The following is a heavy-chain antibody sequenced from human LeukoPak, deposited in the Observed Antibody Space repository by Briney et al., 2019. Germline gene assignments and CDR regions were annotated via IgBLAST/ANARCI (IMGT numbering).Heavy chain of an antibody. D-gene: IGHD4/OR15-4a*01. CDR3: SRGGANDL. J-gene: IGHJ5*02. CDR1: GGSITSDY. CDR2: IFTSGST. V-gene: IGHV4-4*07. Sequence: SETLSLTCTVVGGSITSDYWSWIRQPAGKGLEWIRRIFTSGSTAYNPSLKSRVTMSLDTSKNQFFLKLSSVTAADTAAYFCSRGGANDLWGQGTLVTVSS.